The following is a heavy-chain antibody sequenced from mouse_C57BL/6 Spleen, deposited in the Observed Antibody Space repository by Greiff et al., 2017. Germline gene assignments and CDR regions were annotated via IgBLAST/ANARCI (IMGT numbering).Heavy chain of an antibody. CDR3: ARLDSSGYEAY. J-gene: IGHJ3*01. CDR2: IHPNSGST. D-gene: IGHD3-2*02. Sequence: QVQLQQPGAELVKPGASVKLSCKASGYTFTSYWMHWVKQRPGQGLEWIGMIHPNSGSTNYNEKFKSKATLTVDKSSSTAYMQLSSLTSEDSAVYYCARLDSSGYEAYWCQGTLVTVSA. V-gene: IGHV1-64*01. CDR1: GYTFTSYW.